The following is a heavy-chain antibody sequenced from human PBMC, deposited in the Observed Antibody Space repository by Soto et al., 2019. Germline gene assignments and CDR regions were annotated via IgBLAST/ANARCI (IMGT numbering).Heavy chain of an antibody. CDR2: ISYDGSNK. V-gene: IGHV3-30*18. D-gene: IGHD1-26*01. J-gene: IGHJ4*02. Sequence: QVQLVESGGGVVQPGRSLRLSCAASGFTFSSYGMHWVRQAPGKGLEWVAVISYDGSNKYYADSVKGRFTISRDNSKNTLYVQMNSLRAEDTAMYYCAKDSHEGGSYYSYFDYWGQGTLVTVSS. CDR3: AKDSHEGGSYYSYFDY. CDR1: GFTFSSYG.